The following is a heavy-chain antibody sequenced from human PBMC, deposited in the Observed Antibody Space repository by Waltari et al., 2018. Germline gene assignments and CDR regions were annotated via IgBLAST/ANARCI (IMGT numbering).Heavy chain of an antibody. V-gene: IGHV4-39*01. CDR3: ATPGVVRGPR. J-gene: IGHJ4*02. Sequence: QLQLQESGPGLVKPSETLSLTCTVSGGSISSSSYYWGWIRQPPGKGLEWIGSKYYRGSTYDNPARKRRVTISVDTAKNQFSLKLSAVTAADTAVYYCATPGVVRGPRWGQGTRVTVSS. CDR2: KYYRGST. CDR1: GGSISSSSYY. D-gene: IGHD3-10*01.